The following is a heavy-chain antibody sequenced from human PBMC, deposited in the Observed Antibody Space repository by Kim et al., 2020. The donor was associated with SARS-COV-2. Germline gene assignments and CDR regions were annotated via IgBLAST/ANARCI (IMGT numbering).Heavy chain of an antibody. D-gene: IGHD2-15*01. CDR2: IYHSGSN. V-gene: IGHV4-38-2*02. J-gene: IGHJ4*02. CDR1: GYSISSGYY. CDR3: ARDLLARLRYCSGSSCYFSGSNGDY. Sequence: SETLSLTCTVSGYSISSGYYWGWIRQPPGKGLEWIGSIYHSGSNYYNPSLKSRVTISVDTSKNQFSLKMSSVTAAETAVYYCARDLLARLRYCSGSSCYFSGSNGDYWGQGTLVTVSS.